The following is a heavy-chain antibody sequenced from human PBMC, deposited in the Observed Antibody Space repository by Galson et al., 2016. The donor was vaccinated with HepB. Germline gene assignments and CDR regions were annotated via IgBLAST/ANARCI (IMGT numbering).Heavy chain of an antibody. CDR2: IYYDGSKK. Sequence: SLRLSCAASGFTFSNYGMHWVRQAPGKGPEWVAVIYYDGSKKYYADSVKGRFTISRDNSKNTLYLQLNSLRVKDTSVYYCARAYVDYYDMDVWGKGTTVIVSS. CDR3: ARAYVDYYDMDV. J-gene: IGHJ6*03. V-gene: IGHV3-33*01. CDR1: GFTFSNYG. D-gene: IGHD5-12*01.